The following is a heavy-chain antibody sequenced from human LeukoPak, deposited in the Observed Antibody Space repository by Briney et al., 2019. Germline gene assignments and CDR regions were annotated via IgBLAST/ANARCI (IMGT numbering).Heavy chain of an antibody. V-gene: IGHV1-8*01. CDR3: ARGRGPRFLAGGIHRINWFDP. J-gene: IGHJ5*02. CDR1: GYTFTSYD. CDR2: MNPNSGNT. D-gene: IGHD1-14*01. Sequence: GASVKVSCKASGYTFTSYDINWVRQATGQGLEWMGWMNPNSGNTGYAQKFQGRVTMTRNTSISTAYMELSSLRSEDTAVYYCARGRGPRFLAGGIHRINWFDPWGQGTLVTVSS.